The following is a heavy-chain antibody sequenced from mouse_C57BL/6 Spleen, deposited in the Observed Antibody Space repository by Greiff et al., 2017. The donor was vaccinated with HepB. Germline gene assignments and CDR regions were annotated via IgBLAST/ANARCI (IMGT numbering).Heavy chain of an antibody. J-gene: IGHJ2*01. CDR1: GFTFSSYA. CDR3: TRERDFYFDY. D-gene: IGHD3-3*01. CDR2: ISSGGDYI. V-gene: IGHV5-9-1*02. Sequence: DVHLVESGEGLVKPGGSLKLSCAASGFTFSSYAMSWVRQTPEKRLEWVAYISSGGDYIYYADTVKGRFTISRDNARNTLYLQMSSLKSEDTAMYYCTRERDFYFDYWGQGTTLTVSS.